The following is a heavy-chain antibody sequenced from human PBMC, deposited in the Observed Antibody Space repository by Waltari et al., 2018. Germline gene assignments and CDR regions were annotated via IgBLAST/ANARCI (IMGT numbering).Heavy chain of an antibody. CDR3: ARDYCDRTNCHGMDV. D-gene: IGHD3-22*01. CDR1: EFKFSSYA. CDR2: ISYNGRNI. J-gene: IGHJ6*02. V-gene: IGHV3-30*04. Sequence: QVQLVESGGGVVQPGRSLRLACAASEFKFSSYALPWVRRAPGKGLEWVAVISYNGRNIYYVDSVKGRFTISRDNSKKMLYLQVNSLRAEDTALYYCARDYCDRTNCHGMDVWGQGTTVTVSS.